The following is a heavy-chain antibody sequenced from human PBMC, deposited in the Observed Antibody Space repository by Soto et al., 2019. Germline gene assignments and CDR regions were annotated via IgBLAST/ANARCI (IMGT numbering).Heavy chain of an antibody. V-gene: IGHV3-23*01. CDR1: GFTFSSYA. Sequence: EVQLLESGGGLVQPGGSLRLSCAASGFTFSSYAMRWVRQAPGKGLEWVSAISGSGGSTYYADSVKGRFTISRDNSKNTLYLQMNSLRAEDTAVYYCAKVSLELPYYYGMDVWGQGTTVTVSS. J-gene: IGHJ6*02. CDR2: ISGSGGST. D-gene: IGHD1-7*01. CDR3: AKVSLELPYYYGMDV.